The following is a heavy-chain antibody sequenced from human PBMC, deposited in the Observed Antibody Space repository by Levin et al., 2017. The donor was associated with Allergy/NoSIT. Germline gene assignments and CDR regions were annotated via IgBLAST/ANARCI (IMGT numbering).Heavy chain of an antibody. CDR2: IKQDGSEK. CDR3: ARDRVVGVQRLPTAFDS. D-gene: IGHD1-26*01. CDR1: GFIFTDYW. Sequence: GESLKISCSASGFIFTDYWMIWVRQAPGKGLEWVANIKQDGSEKYYLDSMRGRFTISRDNAKNSLYLQMNSLRAEDTAVYHCARDRVVGVQRLPTAFDSWGQGTQVTVSS. J-gene: IGHJ4*02. V-gene: IGHV3-7*01.